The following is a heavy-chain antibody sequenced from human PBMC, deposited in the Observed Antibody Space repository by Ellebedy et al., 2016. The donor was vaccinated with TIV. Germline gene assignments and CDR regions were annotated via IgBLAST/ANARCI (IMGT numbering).Heavy chain of an antibody. D-gene: IGHD5-12*01. CDR2: VYPEDSDT. V-gene: IGHV5-51*01. CDR3: ARHSTPYSGYDTDFDF. J-gene: IGHJ4*02. Sequence: PGGSLRLSCQGSGYTFNNYWIAWVRQMPGKGLEWIGIVYPEDSDTRYSPSFQGQVTISAANYISTAYLQWSSLKASDTATYYCARHSTPYSGYDTDFDFWGQGTLVTVSS. CDR1: GYTFNNYW.